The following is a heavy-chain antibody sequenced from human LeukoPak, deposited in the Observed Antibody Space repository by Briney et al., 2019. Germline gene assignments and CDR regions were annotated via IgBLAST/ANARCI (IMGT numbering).Heavy chain of an antibody. J-gene: IGHJ4*02. CDR1: GFTFSDSY. Sequence: PGGSLRLSCAASGFTFSDSYMTWIRQAPGKGLEWVAFIDKSGGTTYYADSVKGRFTISRDNAKSSLYLQMNSLRAEDTAVYYCARYDSSGYYYAGFDYWGQGTLVTVSS. CDR2: IDKSGGTT. V-gene: IGHV3-11*04. D-gene: IGHD3-22*01. CDR3: ARYDSSGYYYAGFDY.